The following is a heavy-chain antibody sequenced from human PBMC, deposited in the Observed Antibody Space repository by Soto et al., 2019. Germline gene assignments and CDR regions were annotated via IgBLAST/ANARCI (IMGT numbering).Heavy chain of an antibody. CDR2: ISSSGSTI. Sequence: EVQLVESGGGLVQPGGSLRLSCAASGFTFSSYEMNWVRQAPGKGLEWVSYISSSGSTIYYADSAKGRFTISRDNAKNSLYLQMNSLRAEDTAVYYCARDYDYVWGSPYYFGYWGQRTLVTVSS. CDR1: GFTFSSYE. CDR3: ARDYDYVWGSPYYFGY. D-gene: IGHD3-16*01. J-gene: IGHJ4*02. V-gene: IGHV3-48*03.